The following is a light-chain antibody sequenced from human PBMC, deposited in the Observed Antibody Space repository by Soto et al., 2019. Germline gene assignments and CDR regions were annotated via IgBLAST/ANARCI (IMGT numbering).Light chain of an antibody. J-gene: IGKJ2*03. CDR1: HDITSF. Sequence: DIQMTQSPSSLSASVGDRVTITCQASHDITSFLNWYQHKPGRAPKLLIYDASILEAGVPTRFSGSGSGTEFTLTISSLQPEDFATYYCQHVYSYFPSFGGGTRVEIK. CDR3: QHVYSYFPS. V-gene: IGKV1-39*01. CDR2: DAS.